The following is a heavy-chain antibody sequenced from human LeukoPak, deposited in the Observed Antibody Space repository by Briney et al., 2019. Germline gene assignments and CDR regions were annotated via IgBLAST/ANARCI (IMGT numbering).Heavy chain of an antibody. CDR2: ISSSSGTI. CDR3: ARDAEYCSSANCYFNY. D-gene: IGHD2-2*01. Sequence: PGGFLRLSCAASGFTFSSYSINWVRQAPGKGLEWISHISSSSGTIYYADSVKGRFTISRDNAKNSLSLQMNSLRDDDTAVYYCARDAEYCSSANCYFNYWGQGTLVTVSS. V-gene: IGHV3-48*02. CDR1: GFTFSSYS. J-gene: IGHJ4*02.